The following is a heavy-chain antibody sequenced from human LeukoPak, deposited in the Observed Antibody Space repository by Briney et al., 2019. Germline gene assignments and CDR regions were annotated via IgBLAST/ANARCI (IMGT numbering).Heavy chain of an antibody. J-gene: IGHJ4*02. CDR1: GFTLSNYG. Sequence: GGSLRPSCAASGFTLSNYGLHWVRQAPGKGLEWVAFMSYDGTHKYYSDSVRGRFTISRDNSKNTLLLQMNSLRSEDTAVYLCAKDFGYGDCFDYWGQGTLVTVSS. CDR3: AKDFGYGDCFDY. V-gene: IGHV3-30*18. CDR2: MSYDGTHK. D-gene: IGHD4-17*01.